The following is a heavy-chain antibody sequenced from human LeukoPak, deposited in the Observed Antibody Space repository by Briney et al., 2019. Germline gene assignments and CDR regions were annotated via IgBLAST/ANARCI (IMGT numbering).Heavy chain of an antibody. J-gene: IGHJ4*02. CDR3: AREFLAAAYYFDY. D-gene: IGHD6-13*01. V-gene: IGHV3-21*01. CDR2: ISSSSSYI. CDR1: GFTFSSYS. Sequence: GGSLRLSCAASGFTFSSYSMNWVRQAPGKGLEWVSSISSSSSYIYYADSVKGRFTISRDNAKNSLYLQMNSLRAEDTAVCYCAREFLAAAYYFDYWGQGTLVTVSS.